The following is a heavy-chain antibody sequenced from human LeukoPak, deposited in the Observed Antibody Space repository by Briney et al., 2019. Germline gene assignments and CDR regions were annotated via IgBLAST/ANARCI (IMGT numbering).Heavy chain of an antibody. CDR2: ISGSGGST. CDR3: AKVGQNYDILTYYFDY. D-gene: IGHD3-9*01. Sequence: PGGSLRLSCAASGFTFSDYYMSWIRQAPGKGLEWVSGISGSGGSTYYADSVKGRFTISRDTSKNALYLQMNSLRVEDTAVYYCAKVGQNYDILTYYFDYWGQGTLVTVSS. J-gene: IGHJ4*02. CDR1: GFTFSDYY. V-gene: IGHV3-23*01.